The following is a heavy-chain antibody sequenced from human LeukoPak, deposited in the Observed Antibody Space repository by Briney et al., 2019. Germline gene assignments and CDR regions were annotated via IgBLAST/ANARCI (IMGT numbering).Heavy chain of an antibody. D-gene: IGHD2-15*01. CDR3: ARRLSSGGSCYSRYFHY. V-gene: IGHV4-59*01. J-gene: IGHJ4*02. CDR1: GCSICSYY. Sequence: SETLSFTCTGSGCSICSYYWSWIRQPPGKGLKWIVNIYYSETTNYNPSLKSRVTISVDTSKNQFSLQLSSVTAADRAVYYCARRLSSGGSCYSRYFHYWGRRSLVAVAS. CDR2: IYYSETT.